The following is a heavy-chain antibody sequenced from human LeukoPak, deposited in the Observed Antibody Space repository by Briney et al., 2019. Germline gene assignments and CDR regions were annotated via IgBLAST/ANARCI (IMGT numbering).Heavy chain of an antibody. Sequence: GGSLRLSCAASGFTLSSYWMHWVRQAPGKGLVWVSRINSDGSSTSYADSVKGRFTISRDNAKNTLYLQMNSLRAEDTAVYYCARVRYYYYGMDVWGQGTTVTVSS. CDR1: GFTLSSYW. CDR2: INSDGSST. J-gene: IGHJ6*02. CDR3: ARVRYYYYGMDV. D-gene: IGHD3-10*01. V-gene: IGHV3-74*01.